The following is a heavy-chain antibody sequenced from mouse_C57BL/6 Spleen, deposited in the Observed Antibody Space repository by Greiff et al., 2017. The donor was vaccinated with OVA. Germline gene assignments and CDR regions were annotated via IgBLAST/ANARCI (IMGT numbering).Heavy chain of an antibody. CDR1: GFTFNTYA. CDR2: IRSKSSTYAT. Sequence: EVKLMESGGGLVQPKGSLKLSCAASGFTFNTYAMHWVRQAPGKGLEWVARIRSKSSTYATYYADSVKDRFTISRDDSQSMLYLQMNNLKTEDTAMYYCVRDWDDYYAMDYWGQGTSVTVSS. D-gene: IGHD4-1*01. J-gene: IGHJ4*01. V-gene: IGHV10-3*01. CDR3: VRDWDDYYAMDY.